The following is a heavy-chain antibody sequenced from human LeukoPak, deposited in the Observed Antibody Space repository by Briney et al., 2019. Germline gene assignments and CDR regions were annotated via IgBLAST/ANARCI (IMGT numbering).Heavy chain of an antibody. CDR3: ARDLDSGYYYGMDV. CDR2: IYYSGST. V-gene: IGHV4-30-4*07. Sequence: SQTLSLTCAVSGISIINGGYSWSWIRQPPGKGLEWIRYIYYSGSTNYDPSLKSRVTISVDTSKNQFSLKLSSVTAADTAVYYCARDLDSGYYYGMDVWGQGTTVTVSS. J-gene: IGHJ6*02. CDR1: GISIINGGYS. D-gene: IGHD3-9*01.